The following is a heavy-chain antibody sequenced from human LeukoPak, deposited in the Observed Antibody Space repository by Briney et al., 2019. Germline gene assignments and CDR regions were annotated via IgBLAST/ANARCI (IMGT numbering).Heavy chain of an antibody. Sequence: GGSLRLSCTASGFTFGDYAMSWFRQAPGKGLEWVGSIRSKAYGGTTEYAASVKGRFTISRDDSKSIAYLQMNSLKTEDTAVYYCTRASTDFWSGYFLSYYYMDVWGKGTTVTVSS. D-gene: IGHD3-3*01. CDR1: GFTFGDYA. CDR2: IRSKAYGGTT. J-gene: IGHJ6*03. V-gene: IGHV3-49*03. CDR3: TRASTDFWSGYFLSYYYMDV.